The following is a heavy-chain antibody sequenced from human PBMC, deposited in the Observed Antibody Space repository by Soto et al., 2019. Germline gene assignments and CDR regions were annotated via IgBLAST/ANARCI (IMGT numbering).Heavy chain of an antibody. J-gene: IGHJ5*02. CDR3: ARGPVAAAGTRWFEP. V-gene: IGHV1-46*01. CDR2: INPSGGST. CDR1: GYTFTSYN. Sequence: APVKVSCKPSGYTFTSYNSRWRRQDPGQGLEWMGIINPSGGSTSYAQKFQGRVTMTRDTSTSTVYMELSSLRSEDTALYYCARGPVAAAGTRWFEPWEQGTLVNVSS. D-gene: IGHD6-13*01.